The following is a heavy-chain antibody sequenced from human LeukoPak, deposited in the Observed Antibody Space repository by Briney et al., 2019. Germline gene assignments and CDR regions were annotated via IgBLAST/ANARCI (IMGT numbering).Heavy chain of an antibody. Sequence: PETLSLTCAVYGGSFSGYYWSWIRQPPGKGLEWIGEINHSGSTNYNPSLKSRVTISVDTSKNQFSLKLNSVTAADTAVYYCAKSNGYGLVDIWGRGTMVTVSS. J-gene: IGHJ3*02. CDR1: GGSFSGYY. CDR2: INHSGST. CDR3: AKSNGYGLVDI. V-gene: IGHV4-34*01. D-gene: IGHD3-10*01.